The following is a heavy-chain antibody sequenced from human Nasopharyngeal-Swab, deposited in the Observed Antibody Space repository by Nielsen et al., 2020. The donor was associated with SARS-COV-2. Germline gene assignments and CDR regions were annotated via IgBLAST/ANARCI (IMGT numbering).Heavy chain of an antibody. D-gene: IGHD6-19*01. CDR3: AKDSGVAVAVSWFDP. CDR2: ISGSGDAT. CDR1: GFTFSSYW. Sequence: GESLKISCAASGFTFSSYWMHWVRQAPGKGLEWVSGISGSGDATYYADSVKGRFTVSRDNSKNTLYLQMNSLRAEDTAVYYCAKDSGVAVAVSWFDPWGQGALVTVSS. V-gene: IGHV3-23*01. J-gene: IGHJ5*02.